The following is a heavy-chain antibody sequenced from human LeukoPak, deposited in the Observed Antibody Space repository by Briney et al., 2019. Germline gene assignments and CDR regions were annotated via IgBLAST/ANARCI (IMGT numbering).Heavy chain of an antibody. CDR3: ARHIKGGYKAFDY. J-gene: IGHJ4*02. V-gene: IGHV4-39*01. CDR1: GDSISNDSYY. CDR2: IYYSGST. D-gene: IGHD3-22*01. Sequence: SETLSLTCTVSGDSISNDSYYWGWIRQPPGKGLEWIGTIYYSGSTYYNPSLKSRVTILEDTSKNQFSLKLSSVTAADTAVYYCARHIKGGYKAFDYWGQGTLVTVSS.